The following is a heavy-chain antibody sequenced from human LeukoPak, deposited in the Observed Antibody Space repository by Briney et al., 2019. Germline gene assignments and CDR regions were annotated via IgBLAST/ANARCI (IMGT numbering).Heavy chain of an antibody. J-gene: IGHJ3*02. CDR2: IYPGDSDT. V-gene: IGHV5-51*01. CDR1: GYSFTSYW. CDR3: ASPPRFCVGACLENVFDI. Sequence: GESLKISCKGSGYSFTSYWIGWVRQMPGKGLEWMGIIYPGDSDTRYSPSFQGQVTISADKSISTAYLQWSSLKASDTAMYYCASPPRFCVGACLENVFDIWAKGQWSPSLQ. D-gene: IGHD2-21*02.